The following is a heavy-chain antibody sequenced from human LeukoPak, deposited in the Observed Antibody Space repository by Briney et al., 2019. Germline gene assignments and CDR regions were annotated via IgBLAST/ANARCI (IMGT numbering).Heavy chain of an antibody. V-gene: IGHV3-7*01. J-gene: IGHJ4*02. CDR2: INQDGSME. D-gene: IGHD2-2*01. CDR1: GFTFSSYW. CDR3: ARAGPYQLSPRPVDY. Sequence: GGSLRLSCAASGFTFSSYWMSWVRQAPGKGLEWVANINQDGSMEYYVDSVKGRFTISRDNAKNSLYLQMNSLRAEDTAVYYCARAGPYQLSPRPVDYWGQGTLVTVSS.